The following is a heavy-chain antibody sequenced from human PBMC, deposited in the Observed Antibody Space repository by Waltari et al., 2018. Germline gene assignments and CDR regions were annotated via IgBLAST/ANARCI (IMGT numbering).Heavy chain of an antibody. Sequence: QVQLQESGPGLVKPSETLSLTCTVSCGSIRSYYWRWNRPPPGKGLEWIGYIYYSGSTNYNPSLKSRVTISVDTSKNQFSLKLSSVTAADTAVYYCARDSRGSGWYLEHWGQGTLVTVSS. CDR1: CGSIRSYY. CDR2: IYYSGST. CDR3: ARDSRGSGWYLEH. D-gene: IGHD6-19*01. V-gene: IGHV4-59*01. J-gene: IGHJ1*01.